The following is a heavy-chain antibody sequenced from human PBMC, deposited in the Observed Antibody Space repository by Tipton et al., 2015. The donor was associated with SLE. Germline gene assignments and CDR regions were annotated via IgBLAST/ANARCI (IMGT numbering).Heavy chain of an antibody. V-gene: IGHV3-23*03. J-gene: IGHJ4*02. CDR2: IYSGGSST. D-gene: IGHD2-21*01. CDR1: GFTFSSYA. CDR3: AKDLPAYCY. Sequence: SLRLSCAASGFTFSSYAMSWVRQAPGKGLEWVSVIYSGGSSTYYADSVKGRFTISRDNSKNTLYLQMNSLRAEDTAVYYCAKDLPAYCYWGQGTLVTVSS.